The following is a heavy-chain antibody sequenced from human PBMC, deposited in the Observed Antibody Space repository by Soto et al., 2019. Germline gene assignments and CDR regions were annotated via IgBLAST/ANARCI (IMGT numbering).Heavy chain of an antibody. CDR1: GGSISSSSYY. CDR2: IYYSGNT. D-gene: IGHD6-19*01. V-gene: IGHV4-39*01. CDR3: ARTYGWSYLSFDY. Sequence: TSETLSLTCTVSGGSISSSSYYWGWIRQPPGKGLEWIASIYYSGNTYYNPSLKSRVTMSVDTSKNQFSLKLSSVTAADTAVYYCARTYGWSYLSFDYWGQGTLVTVSS. J-gene: IGHJ4*02.